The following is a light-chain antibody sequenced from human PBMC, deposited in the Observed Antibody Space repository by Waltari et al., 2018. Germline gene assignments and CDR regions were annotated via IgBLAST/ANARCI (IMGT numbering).Light chain of an antibody. CDR3: QQYDSYLFT. J-gene: IGKJ3*01. V-gene: IGKV1-5*03. Sequence: EIRMTQFPSTLSASVGDRATITCRARQSINTWLDWYQQRPGKAPKVLIYKASTLESGVPSRFSGSGSGTEFTLTISSLQPDDFATYYCQQYDSYLFTFGPGTTVDVK. CDR1: QSINTW. CDR2: KAS.